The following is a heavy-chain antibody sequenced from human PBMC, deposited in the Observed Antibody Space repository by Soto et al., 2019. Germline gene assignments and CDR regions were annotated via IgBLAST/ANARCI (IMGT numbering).Heavy chain of an antibody. Sequence: ASVKVSCKASGGTFSSYTISWVRQAPGQGLEWMGRIIPILGIANYAQKFQGRVTITADKSTSTAYMELSSLRSEDTAVYYCAREGGDIVEVVAATASYFDYWGQGTLVTVSS. CDR1: GGTFSSYT. CDR3: AREGGDIVEVVAATASYFDY. CDR2: IIPILGIA. D-gene: IGHD2-15*01. J-gene: IGHJ4*02. V-gene: IGHV1-69*04.